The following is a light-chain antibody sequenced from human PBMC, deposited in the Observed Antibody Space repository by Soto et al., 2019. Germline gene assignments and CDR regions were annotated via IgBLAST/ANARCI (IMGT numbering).Light chain of an antibody. V-gene: IGKV1-39*01. Sequence: DIQMTQSPSSLSASIGDRVTITCRTSQSISSYLNWYQQKPGKAPKILIFAASNLQSGVPSRFSGSGSGTDFTLTISSLQPEDFATYFCQQTYRTPITFCQGTRLEIK. CDR3: QQTYRTPIT. CDR1: QSISSY. J-gene: IGKJ5*01. CDR2: AAS.